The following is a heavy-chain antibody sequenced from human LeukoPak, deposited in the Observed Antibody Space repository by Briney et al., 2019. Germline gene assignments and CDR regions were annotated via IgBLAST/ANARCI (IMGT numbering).Heavy chain of an antibody. CDR1: GFTFRTYA. J-gene: IGHJ4*02. V-gene: IGHV3-30-3*01. D-gene: IGHD6-13*01. CDR3: VKDLYKGDTSTWYYFDY. Sequence: GGSLRLSCAASGFTFRTYAMHWVRQAPGKGLEGVAIISYDGGNKYYADSVKGRFTISRDNSKNTLYLQMNSLRAEDTAMYYCVKDLYKGDTSTWYYFDYWGQGTLVTVSS. CDR2: ISYDGGNK.